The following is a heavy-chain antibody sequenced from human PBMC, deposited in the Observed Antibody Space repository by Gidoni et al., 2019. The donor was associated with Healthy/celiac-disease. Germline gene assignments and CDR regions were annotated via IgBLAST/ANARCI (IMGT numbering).Heavy chain of an antibody. Sequence: EVQLVESGRGVGTPGRSLRLSCAASGFTFSSYSMNWVRQAPGKGPEWVSAISSSSSYISYADSVKGRFTISRDNAKNSLYLQMNSLRAEDTAVYYCARDLGGSGSPDYWGQGTLVTVSS. CDR3: ARDLGGSGSPDY. D-gene: IGHD3-10*01. J-gene: IGHJ4*02. CDR1: GFTFSSYS. CDR2: ISSSSSYI. V-gene: IGHV3-21*01.